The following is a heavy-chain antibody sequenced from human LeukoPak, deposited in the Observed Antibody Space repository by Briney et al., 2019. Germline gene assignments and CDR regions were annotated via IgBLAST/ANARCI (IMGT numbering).Heavy chain of an antibody. D-gene: IGHD5-18*01. CDR1: GGTFSSDS. CDR2: IIPILGIA. J-gene: IGHJ5*02. Sequence: GASVKVSCKVSGGTFSSDSFSWVRQAPGQGLEWMGGIIPILGIAKYVQNFQGRVTFTADKSTNTAYMELSSLTSEDTGVYYCARDRGDTAMEKNWFDPWGQGTLVTVSS. V-gene: IGHV1-69*04. CDR3: ARDRGDTAMEKNWFDP.